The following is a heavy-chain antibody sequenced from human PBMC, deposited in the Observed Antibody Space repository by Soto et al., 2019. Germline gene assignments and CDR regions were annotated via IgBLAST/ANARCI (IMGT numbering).Heavy chain of an antibody. Sequence: SSVKVSCKASGGTFSIYAISWVRQAPGQGLEWMGGIIPIFGTANYAQKFQGRVTITADESTSTAYMELSSLRSEDTAVYYCARSSEGYSSSWYRYFNWFDPWGQGTLVTVSS. CDR3: ARSSEGYSSSWYRYFNWFDP. CDR2: IIPIFGTA. J-gene: IGHJ5*02. D-gene: IGHD6-13*01. V-gene: IGHV1-69*13. CDR1: GGTFSIYA.